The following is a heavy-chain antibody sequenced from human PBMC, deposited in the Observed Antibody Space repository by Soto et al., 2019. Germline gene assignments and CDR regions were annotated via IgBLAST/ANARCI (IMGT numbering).Heavy chain of an antibody. CDR3: AKENIVVVTSPWFDP. V-gene: IGHV4-34*01. CDR2: INHSGST. CDR1: GGSFSGYY. Sequence: SETLSLTCAVYGGSFSGYYWSWIRQPPGKGLEWIGEINHSGSTNYNPSLKSRVTISVDTSKNQFSLKLSSVTAADTAVYYCAKENIVVVTSPWFDPWGQGTLVTVSS. J-gene: IGHJ5*02. D-gene: IGHD2-21*02.